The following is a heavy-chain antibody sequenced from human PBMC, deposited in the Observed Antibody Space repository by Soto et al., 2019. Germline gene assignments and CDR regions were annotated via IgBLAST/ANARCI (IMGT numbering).Heavy chain of an antibody. Sequence: EVHLLEYGGGLVQPGWSLRLSCVVSGSTFSSDDRSWVRQAPGRGLEWVSGISDSGGSTYYADSAKCRFTISRDNAKNTLYLQMKSLRVEDTALYYWATDGGWCLAVAGLFDYWGPGTQVTVSS. CDR2: ISDSGGST. D-gene: IGHD6-19*01. CDR3: ATDGGWCLAVAGLFDY. V-gene: IGHV3-23*01. J-gene: IGHJ4*02. CDR1: GSTFSSDD.